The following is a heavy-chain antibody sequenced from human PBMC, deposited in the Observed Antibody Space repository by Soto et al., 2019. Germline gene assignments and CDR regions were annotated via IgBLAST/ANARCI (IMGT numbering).Heavy chain of an antibody. CDR3: ARGPLGGYGSSMWGYFQH. D-gene: IGHD3-10*01. J-gene: IGHJ1*01. V-gene: IGHV4-34*01. Sequence: SETLSLTCAVYGGSFSGYYWSWIRQPPGKGLEWIGEINHSGSTNYNPSLKSRVTISVDTSKNQFSLKLSSVTAADTAVYYCARGPLGGYGSSMWGYFQHWGQGTLVTVSS. CDR2: INHSGST. CDR1: GGSFSGYY.